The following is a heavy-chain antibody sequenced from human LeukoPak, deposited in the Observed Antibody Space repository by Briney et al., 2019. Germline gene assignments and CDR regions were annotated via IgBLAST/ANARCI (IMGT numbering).Heavy chain of an antibody. Sequence: GGSLRLSCAASGFTVSSNYMSWVRQAPGKGLEWVAVISYDASKKYYTDSVKGRFTISRDNSKNTLYLQMNSLRAEDTAVYYWARGLFFDYWGQGTPITVSS. CDR2: ISYDASKK. CDR1: GFTVSSNY. V-gene: IGHV3-30*14. J-gene: IGHJ4*02. CDR3: ARGLFFDY.